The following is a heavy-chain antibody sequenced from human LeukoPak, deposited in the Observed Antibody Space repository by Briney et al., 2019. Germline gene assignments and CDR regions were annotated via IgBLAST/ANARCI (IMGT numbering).Heavy chain of an antibody. D-gene: IGHD2-2*01. Sequence: GGSLRLSCAASGFILSSYAMSWVRQAPGKGLEWVSASSGSGGSTYYADSVKGRFTISRDNSKNTLYLQMNSLRAEDTAVYYCAKVFPTNIVVVPAAGFDYWGQGTLVTVSS. J-gene: IGHJ4*02. CDR2: SSGSGGST. CDR3: AKVFPTNIVVVPAAGFDY. V-gene: IGHV3-23*01. CDR1: GFILSSYA.